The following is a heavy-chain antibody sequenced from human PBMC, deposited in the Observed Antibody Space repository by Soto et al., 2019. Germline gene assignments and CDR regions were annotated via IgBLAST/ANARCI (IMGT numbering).Heavy chain of an antibody. D-gene: IGHD3-22*01. CDR1: GFTFDDYA. Sequence: PGGSLRLSCAASGFTFDDYAMHWVRQAPGKGLEWVSGISWNSGSIGYADSVKGRFTISRDNAKNSLYLQMNSLRAEDTALYYCARSSYSSGYYVVVGATPFDYWGQGTLVTVSS. V-gene: IGHV3-9*01. CDR3: ARSSYSSGYYVVVGATPFDY. J-gene: IGHJ4*02. CDR2: ISWNSGSI.